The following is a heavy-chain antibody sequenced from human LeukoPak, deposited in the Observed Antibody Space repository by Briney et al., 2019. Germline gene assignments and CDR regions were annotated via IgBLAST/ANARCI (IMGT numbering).Heavy chain of an antibody. V-gene: IGHV3-23*01. D-gene: IGHD6-6*01. J-gene: IGHJ4*02. CDR1: GFTFSSYA. CDR2: ISGSGGST. CDR3: AKDTGTPLIIAAGRYYFDY. Sequence: PGGSLRLSCAASGFTFSSYAMSWVRQAPGKGLEWVSVISGSGGSTNYADSVKGRFTISRDNSKNTLYLQMNSLRAEDTAVYYCAKDTGTPLIIAAGRYYFDYWGQGTLVTASS.